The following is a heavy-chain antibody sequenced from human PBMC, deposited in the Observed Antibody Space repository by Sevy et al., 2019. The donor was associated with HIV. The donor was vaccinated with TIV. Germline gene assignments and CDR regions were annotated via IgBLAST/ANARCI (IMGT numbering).Heavy chain of an antibody. CDR1: GFTFSSYW. CDR3: ARLPTGLQSFNYLLSTYFDS. Sequence: GGSLRLSCAASGFTFSSYWMSWVRQAPGKGLEWVANIKQDGSEKYYVDSVKGRFTISRDNAKNSLYLQINDLRAEDTAVYYCARLPTGLQSFNYLLSTYFDSWGQGTLVTVSS. D-gene: IGHD3-9*01. V-gene: IGHV3-7*01. CDR2: IKQDGSEK. J-gene: IGHJ4*02.